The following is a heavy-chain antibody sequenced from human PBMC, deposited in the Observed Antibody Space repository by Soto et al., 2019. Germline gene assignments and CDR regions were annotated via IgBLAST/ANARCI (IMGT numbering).Heavy chain of an antibody. Sequence: GGSLRLSCAASGFTFSSYGMHWVRQAPGKGLEWVAVISYDGSNKYYADSVKGRFTISRDNSKNTLYLQMNSLRAEDTAVYYCAKDGAYRTIFNYYYGMDVWGQGTTVTVSS. CDR3: AKDGAYRTIFNYYYGMDV. D-gene: IGHD3-9*01. CDR1: GFTFSSYG. J-gene: IGHJ6*02. V-gene: IGHV3-30*18. CDR2: ISYDGSNK.